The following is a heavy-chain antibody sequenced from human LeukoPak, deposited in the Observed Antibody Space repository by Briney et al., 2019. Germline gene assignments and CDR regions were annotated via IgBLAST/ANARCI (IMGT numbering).Heavy chain of an antibody. J-gene: IGHJ4*02. Sequence: GGSLRLSCVASGFTVTTNYMIWVRQAPGRGLEWVSVVYSNGDTNYAGSVKGRFTISRDNAKNSLYLQMNNLRAEDTAIYYCTRVGRAYGYYWGQGTLVTVSS. D-gene: IGHD1-14*01. CDR3: TRVGRAYGYY. CDR2: VYSNGDT. CDR1: GFTVTTNY. V-gene: IGHV3-53*01.